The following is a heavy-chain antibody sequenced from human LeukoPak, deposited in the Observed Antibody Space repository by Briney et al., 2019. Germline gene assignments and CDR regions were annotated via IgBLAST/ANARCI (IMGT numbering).Heavy chain of an antibody. Sequence: GGSLRLSCAASGFTFSSYWMSWVRQAPGKGLEWVANIKQDGSEKYYVDSVKGRFTISRDNAKNSLYLQMNSLRAEDTAVYYCARDPYSGNYGNYYYYYMDVWGKGTTVTISS. J-gene: IGHJ6*03. V-gene: IGHV3-7*01. CDR2: IKQDGSEK. CDR3: ARDPYSGNYGNYYYYYMDV. D-gene: IGHD1-26*01. CDR1: GFTFSSYW.